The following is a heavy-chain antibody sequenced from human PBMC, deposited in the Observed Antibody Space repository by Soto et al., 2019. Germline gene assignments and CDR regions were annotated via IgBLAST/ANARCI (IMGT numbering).Heavy chain of an antibody. CDR3: AREKFYGSSGYYVGNWYFDL. CDR1: GYTFTTYS. D-gene: IGHD3-22*01. CDR2: INAFSGIT. Sequence: QVQLVQSGAEVKKPGASVNVSCKASGYTFTTYSVTWMRQAPGQGLEWMGWINAFSGITKYEQNLQDRITMTTDTSTSTAYMELRSLRSEDTAIYYCAREKFYGSSGYYVGNWYFDLWGRGTLVTVSS. V-gene: IGHV1-18*04. J-gene: IGHJ2*01.